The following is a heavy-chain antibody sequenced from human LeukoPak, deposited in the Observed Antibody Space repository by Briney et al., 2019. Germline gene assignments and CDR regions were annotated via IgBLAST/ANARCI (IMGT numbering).Heavy chain of an antibody. D-gene: IGHD6-19*01. Sequence: PGGSLRLSCAASGFTLSSYAMSWVRQAPGKGLEWVSAISGSGGSTYYADSVKGRFTISRDNSKNTLYVQMSSLRAEDTAVYYCAYSSGWYYFDYWGQGTLVTVSS. CDR2: ISGSGGST. J-gene: IGHJ4*02. CDR3: AYSSGWYYFDY. V-gene: IGHV3-23*01. CDR1: GFTLSSYA.